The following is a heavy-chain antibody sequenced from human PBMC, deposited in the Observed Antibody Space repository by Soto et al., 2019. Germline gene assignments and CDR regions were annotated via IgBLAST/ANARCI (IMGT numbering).Heavy chain of an antibody. CDR1: GGSITSGDYY. CDR3: ARADIVVVGGFDN. CDR2: IYHSGSS. D-gene: IGHD2-15*01. J-gene: IGHJ4*02. V-gene: IGHV4-30-4*01. Sequence: QVQLQESGPGLVNPSQTLSLTCTVSGGSITSGDYYWSWIRQPPGKGLAWIGYIYHSGSSFYNPSLESRVTISVDTAKNQFSLKLSSATAADTAVYYCARADIVVVGGFDNWGQGTLVTVSS.